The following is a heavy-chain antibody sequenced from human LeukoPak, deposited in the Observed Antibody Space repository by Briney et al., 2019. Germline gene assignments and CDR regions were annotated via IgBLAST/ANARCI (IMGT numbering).Heavy chain of an antibody. CDR1: GFTFSSYA. Sequence: PGGSLRLSCAASGFTFSSYAMSWVRQAPGKRLEWVSAISGSGGSTYYADSVKGRFTISRDNSKNTLYLQMNSLRAEDTAVYYCAKDRGAGTRPDAFDIWGQGTMVTVSS. V-gene: IGHV3-23*01. CDR2: ISGSGGST. CDR3: AKDRGAGTRPDAFDI. J-gene: IGHJ3*02. D-gene: IGHD1-7*01.